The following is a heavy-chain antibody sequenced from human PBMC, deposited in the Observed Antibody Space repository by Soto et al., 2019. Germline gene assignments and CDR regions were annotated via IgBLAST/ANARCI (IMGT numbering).Heavy chain of an antibody. J-gene: IGHJ5*02. V-gene: IGHV4-34*01. D-gene: IGHD2-15*01. CDR2: INHSGST. CDR3: ARGRTPRIVVVVAATSNRFDP. CDR1: GGSFSGYY. Sequence: QVQLQQWSAGLLKPSETLSLTCAVYGGSFSGYYWSWIRQPPGKGLEWIGEINHSGSTNYNPSLKSRVTISVDTSKNQFSLKLSSVTAADTAVYYCARGRTPRIVVVVAATSNRFDPWGQGTLVTVSS.